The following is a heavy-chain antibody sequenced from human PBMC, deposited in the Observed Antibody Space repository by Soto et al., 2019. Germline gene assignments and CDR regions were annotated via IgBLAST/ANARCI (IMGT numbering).Heavy chain of an antibody. D-gene: IGHD6-6*01. CDR3: ARPSIAALGWFDP. CDR1: RGTFSCYS. V-gene: IGHV1-69*13. Sequence: GASVKVSCKAPRGTFSCYSLSWARHAPGQGLEWMGGIIPIFGTANYAQKFQGRVTITADESTSTAYMELSSLRSEDTAVYYCARPSIAALGWFDPWGQGTLVTVSS. CDR2: IIPIFGTA. J-gene: IGHJ5*02.